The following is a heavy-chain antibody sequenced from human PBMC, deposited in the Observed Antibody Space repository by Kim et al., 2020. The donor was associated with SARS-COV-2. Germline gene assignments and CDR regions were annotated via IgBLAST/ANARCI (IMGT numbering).Heavy chain of an antibody. CDR2: SGAST. J-gene: IGHJ4*02. V-gene: IGHV3-23*01. D-gene: IGHD3-10*01. CDR3: AYRGSGY. Sequence: SGASTYYADSVKGRFTISRDNSKNTLYLQMNSLRAEDTAVYYCAYRGSGYWGQGTLVTVSS.